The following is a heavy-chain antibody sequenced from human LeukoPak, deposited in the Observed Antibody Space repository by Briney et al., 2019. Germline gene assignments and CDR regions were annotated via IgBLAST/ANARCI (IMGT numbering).Heavy chain of an antibody. D-gene: IGHD4-17*01. CDR3: ARATSDYGDYGFDY. CDR1: GFTLSSYS. CDR2: ISSCSSYI. J-gene: IGHJ4*02. Sequence: GGSLRLSCAASGFTLSSYSMNWVSQAPGTGLEWVSSISSCSSYIYYADSVKGRFTISRDNAKNSLYLQMNSLRAEDTAVYYCARATSDYGDYGFDYWGQGTLVTVSS. V-gene: IGHV3-21*01.